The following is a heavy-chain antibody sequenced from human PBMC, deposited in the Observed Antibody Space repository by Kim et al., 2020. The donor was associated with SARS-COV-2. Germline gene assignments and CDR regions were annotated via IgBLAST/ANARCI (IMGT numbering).Heavy chain of an antibody. Sequence: SQTLSLTCAISGDSVSSNSAAWNWIRQSPSRGLEWLGRTYYRSKWYNDYAVSVKSRITINPDTSKNQFSLQLNSVTPEDTAVYYCARGSDIVVVPAAIPRAFDYWGQGTLVTVSS. CDR1: GDSVSSNSAA. V-gene: IGHV6-1*01. D-gene: IGHD2-2*01. CDR2: TYYRSKWYN. J-gene: IGHJ4*02. CDR3: ARGSDIVVVPAAIPRAFDY.